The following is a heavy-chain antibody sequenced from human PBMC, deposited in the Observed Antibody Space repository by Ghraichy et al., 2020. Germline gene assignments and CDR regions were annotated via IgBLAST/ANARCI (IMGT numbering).Heavy chain of an antibody. J-gene: IGHJ4*02. CDR2: INYSGRTT. V-gene: IGHV3-48*02. CDR3: TRGRLYDYNNFQGRYSDY. D-gene: IGHD4-11*01. Sequence: GGSLRLSCVASGFSLSDYTMNWVRQAPGKRLQWVSYINYSGRTTYYADSVKGRFTISRDNAKNSLHLQMNSLRDEDTAVYYCTRGRLYDYNNFQGRYSDYWGQGTLVTVSS. CDR1: GFSLSDYT.